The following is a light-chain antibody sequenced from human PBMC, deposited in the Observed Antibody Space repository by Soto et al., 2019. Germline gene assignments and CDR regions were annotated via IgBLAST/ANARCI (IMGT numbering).Light chain of an antibody. Sequence: IQMTQSPSTLSASVGDRVTITCRASQTINSWLAWYQQKPGKAPKVLIFDASSLKTGVPSRFSGSGSGTEFTLTISNLQPDDFATYYCQQYDSYSSGPFGQGTNVDIK. CDR3: QQYDSYSSGP. CDR1: QTINSW. V-gene: IGKV1-5*01. CDR2: DAS. J-gene: IGKJ1*01.